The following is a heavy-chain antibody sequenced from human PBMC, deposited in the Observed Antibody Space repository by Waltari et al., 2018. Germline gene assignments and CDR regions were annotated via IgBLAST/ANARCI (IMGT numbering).Heavy chain of an antibody. Sequence: QVQLQESGPGLVKPSQTLSLTCTVSGGSISSGSYYWSWIRQPAGKGLEWIGYIYTSGSTNYNPSLKSRVTISVDTSKNQFSLKLSSVTAADTAVYYCASRSSGRKVDWYFDLWGRGTLVTVSS. CDR1: GGSISSGSYY. D-gene: IGHD3-22*01. CDR2: IYTSGST. CDR3: ASRSSGRKVDWYFDL. J-gene: IGHJ2*01. V-gene: IGHV4-61*09.